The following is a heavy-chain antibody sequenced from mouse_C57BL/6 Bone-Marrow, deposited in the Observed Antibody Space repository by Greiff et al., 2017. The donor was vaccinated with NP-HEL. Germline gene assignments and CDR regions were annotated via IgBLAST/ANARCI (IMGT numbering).Heavy chain of an antibody. Sequence: EVQLQQSGPELVKPGASVKMSCKASGYTFTDYNMHWVKQSHGKSLEWIGYINPNNGGTSYNQKFKGKATLTVNKSSSTAYMELRSLTSEDSAVYYCASSYYGSSYRFAYWGQGTLVTVSA. CDR2: INPNNGGT. CDR3: ASSYYGSSYRFAY. J-gene: IGHJ3*01. V-gene: IGHV1-22*01. CDR1: GYTFTDYN. D-gene: IGHD1-1*01.